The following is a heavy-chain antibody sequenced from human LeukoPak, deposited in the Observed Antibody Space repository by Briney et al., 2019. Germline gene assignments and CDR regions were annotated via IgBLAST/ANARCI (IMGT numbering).Heavy chain of an antibody. CDR1: GFTFSDYG. CDR3: AKDFSPRYASGYDSFDV. CDR2: ISTTGSST. Sequence: GGTLRLSCEGSGFTFSDYGMSWVRQAPGKGLEWVSAISTTGSSTYYADSVKGRFTISGDNSKNTLYLQMNSLRAEDTAVYFCAKDFSPRYASGYDSFDVWGQGTLVTVSS. D-gene: IGHD5-12*01. J-gene: IGHJ3*01. V-gene: IGHV3-23*01.